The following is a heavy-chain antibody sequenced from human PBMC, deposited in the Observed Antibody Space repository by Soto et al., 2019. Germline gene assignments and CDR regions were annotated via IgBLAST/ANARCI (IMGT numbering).Heavy chain of an antibody. CDR1: GFTFSSYY. V-gene: IGHV3-53*01. Sequence: EVQLVESGGGLIQPGGSLRLSCAASGFTFSSYYMSWVRQAPGKGLEWVSVIYSGGSTYYTDSVKGRFTISRDNSKNTLYLQMNSLRAEDTAVYYCAREGTPMVIDYWGQGTLVTVSS. J-gene: IGHJ4*02. CDR2: IYSGGST. D-gene: IGHD5-18*01. CDR3: AREGTPMVIDY.